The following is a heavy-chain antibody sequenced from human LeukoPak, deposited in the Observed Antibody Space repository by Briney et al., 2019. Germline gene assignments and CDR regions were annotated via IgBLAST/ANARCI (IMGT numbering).Heavy chain of an antibody. V-gene: IGHV3-21*01. J-gene: IGHJ5*02. CDR1: GFTFSSYS. D-gene: IGHD2-2*01. CDR2: ITSSGRYI. Sequence: GSLRLSCAASGFTFSSYSMNWVRQAPGKGLEWVSSITSSGRYIYYADSVKGRFTISRDNAKNSLYLQMNNLRAEDTAVYYCARGRSVPAAMGNWFDPWGQGTLVTVSS. CDR3: ARGRSVPAAMGNWFDP.